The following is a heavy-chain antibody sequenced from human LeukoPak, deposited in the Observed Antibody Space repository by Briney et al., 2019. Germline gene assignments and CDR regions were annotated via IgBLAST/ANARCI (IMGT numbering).Heavy chain of an antibody. CDR1: GFTFSSYA. Sequence: GGSLRLSCSASGFTFSSYAMHWVRQAPGKGLEYVSAISSNGGSTYYADSVKGRFTISRDNSKNTLYLQMSSLRAEDTAVYYCVRVRYCSSTNCHGGWFDPWGQGTLVTVSS. D-gene: IGHD2-2*01. J-gene: IGHJ5*02. CDR2: ISSNGGST. V-gene: IGHV3-64D*09. CDR3: VRVRYCSSTNCHGGWFDP.